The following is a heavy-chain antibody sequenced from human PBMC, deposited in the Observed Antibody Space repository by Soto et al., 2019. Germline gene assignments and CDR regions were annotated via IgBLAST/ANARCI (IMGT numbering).Heavy chain of an antibody. V-gene: IGHV3-48*02. CDR3: ARVLRHVDIVATMIRDPRNYYGMDV. J-gene: IGHJ6*02. CDR1: GFTFSSYS. D-gene: IGHD5-12*01. CDR2: ISSSSSTI. Sequence: GGSLRLSCAASGFTFSSYSMNWVRQAPGKGLEWVSYISSSSSTIYYADSVKGRFTISRDNAKNSLYLQMNSLRDEDTAVYYCARVLRHVDIVATMIRDPRNYYGMDVWGQGTTVTVSS.